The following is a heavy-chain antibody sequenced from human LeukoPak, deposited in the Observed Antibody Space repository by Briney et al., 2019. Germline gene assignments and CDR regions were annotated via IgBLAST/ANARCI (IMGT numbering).Heavy chain of an antibody. CDR2: INHSGST. Sequence: SETLSLTCAVYGGSFSGYYCSWIRQPPGKGLEWIGEINHSGSTNYNPSLKSRVTISVDTSKNQFSLKLSSVTAADTAVYYCARGRNHWFDPWGQGTLVTVSS. CDR1: GGSFSGYY. D-gene: IGHD3-10*01. J-gene: IGHJ5*02. CDR3: ARGRNHWFDP. V-gene: IGHV4-34*01.